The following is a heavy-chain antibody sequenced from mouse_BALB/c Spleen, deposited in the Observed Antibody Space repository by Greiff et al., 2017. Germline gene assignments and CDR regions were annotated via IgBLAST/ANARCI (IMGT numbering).Heavy chain of an antibody. Sequence: VKLQESGAGLVKPGASVKLSCKASGYTFTEYIIHWVKQRSGQGLEWIGWFYPGSGSIKYNEKFKDKATLTADKSSSTVYMELSRLTSEDSAVYFCAREGDYGNYFDYWGQGTTLTVSS. J-gene: IGHJ2*01. CDR3: AREGDYGNYFDY. D-gene: IGHD2-1*01. V-gene: IGHV1-62-2*01. CDR1: GYTFTEYI. CDR2: FYPGSGSI.